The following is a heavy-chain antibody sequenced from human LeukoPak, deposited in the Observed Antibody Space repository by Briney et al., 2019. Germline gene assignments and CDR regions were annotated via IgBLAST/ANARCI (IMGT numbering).Heavy chain of an antibody. Sequence: TLSLTCTVSGGSISSGGYYWSWIRQPPGQGLEWIGYIYYSGSTYYNPSLKSRVTISVDTSKNQFSLKLSSVTAADTAVYYCARVDPPFWFDPWGQGTLVTVSS. J-gene: IGHJ5*02. CDR3: ARVDPPFWFDP. V-gene: IGHV4-31*03. CDR2: IYYSGST. CDR1: GGSISSGGYY.